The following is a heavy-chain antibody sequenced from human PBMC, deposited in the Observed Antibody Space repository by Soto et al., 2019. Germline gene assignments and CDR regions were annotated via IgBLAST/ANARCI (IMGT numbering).Heavy chain of an antibody. V-gene: IGHV3-23*01. D-gene: IGHD3-9*01. J-gene: IGHJ4*02. Sequence: GGSLRLSCAASGFTFSSYAMSWVRQAPGKGLEWVSAISGSGGSTYYADSVKGRFTISRDNSKNTLYLQMNSLRAEDTAVYYCAKDILTGYVLLSAGFDYWGQGTLVTVSS. CDR2: ISGSGGST. CDR1: GFTFSSYA. CDR3: AKDILTGYVLLSAGFDY.